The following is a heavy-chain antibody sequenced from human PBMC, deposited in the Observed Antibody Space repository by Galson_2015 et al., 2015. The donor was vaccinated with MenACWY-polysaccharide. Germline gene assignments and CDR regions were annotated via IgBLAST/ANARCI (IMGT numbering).Heavy chain of an antibody. CDR2: IYYSGST. CDR3: ARVAPIGRIAALREYFDY. Sequence: ETLSLTCTVSGGSISSSSYYWGWIRQPPGKGLEWIGSIYYSGSTYYNPSLKSRVTISVDTSKNQFSLKLSSVTAADTAVYYCARVAPIGRIAALREYFDYWGQGTLVTVSS. J-gene: IGHJ4*02. V-gene: IGHV4-39*07. CDR1: GGSISSSSYY. D-gene: IGHD6-6*01.